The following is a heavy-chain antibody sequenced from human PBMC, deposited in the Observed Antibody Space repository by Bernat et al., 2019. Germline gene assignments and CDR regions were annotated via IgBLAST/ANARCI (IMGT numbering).Heavy chain of an antibody. CDR1: GGSISSSSYY. Sequence: QLQLQESGPGLVKPSETLSLPCTVSGGSISSSSYYWGWIRRPPGKGLEWIGSIYYSGSTYYNPSLKSRVTISVDPSKNQSSLKLSSVTAADTAVYYCARHLEAMGTPNWFDPWGQGTLVTVSS. J-gene: IGHJ5*02. D-gene: IGHD7-27*01. V-gene: IGHV4-39*01. CDR3: ARHLEAMGTPNWFDP. CDR2: IYYSGST.